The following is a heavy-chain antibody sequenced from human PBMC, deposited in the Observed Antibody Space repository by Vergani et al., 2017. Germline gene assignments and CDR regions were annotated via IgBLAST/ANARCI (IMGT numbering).Heavy chain of an antibody. CDR3: ARVVVVAATSWYCDL. J-gene: IGHJ2*01. CDR1: GFTFSSYW. V-gene: IGHV3-74*01. D-gene: IGHD2-15*01. Sequence: EVQLVESGGGLVQPGGSLRRSCAASGFTFSSYWMHWVRQAPGKGLVGVARINSDGSSTRYADYVEGRVTISRDNAKNTLYLQRNSLRAEDTAVYYCARVVVVAATSWYCDLWGRGTLVTVSS. CDR2: INSDGSST.